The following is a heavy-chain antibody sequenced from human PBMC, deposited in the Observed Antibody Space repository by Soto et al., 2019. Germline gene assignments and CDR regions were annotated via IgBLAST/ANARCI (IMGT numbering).Heavy chain of an antibody. CDR3: ARVRCSGGSCYSGAFDI. D-gene: IGHD2-15*01. J-gene: IGHJ3*02. V-gene: IGHV1-69*02. CDR2: IIPILGIA. CDR1: GGTFSSYT. Sequence: GASVKVSCKASGGTFSSYTISWVRQAPGQGLEWMGRIIPILGIANYAQKFQGRVTITADKSTSTAYMELSSLRSEDTAVYYCARVRCSGGSCYSGAFDIWGQGTMVTVSS.